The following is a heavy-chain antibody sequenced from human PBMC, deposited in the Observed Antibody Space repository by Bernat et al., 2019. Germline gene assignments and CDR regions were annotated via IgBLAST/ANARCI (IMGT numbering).Heavy chain of an antibody. CDR1: GFTFSSYG. Sequence: QVQLVESGGGVVQPRRSLRLSCAASGFTFSSYGMHWVRQAPGKGLEWVAVISYDGSNKYYADSVKGRFTISRDNSKNTLYLQMNSLRAEDTAVYYCAKGLTYYYGSGSYYNVAPYYYYGMDVWGQGTTVTVSS. V-gene: IGHV3-30*18. CDR2: ISYDGSNK. J-gene: IGHJ6*02. CDR3: AKGLTYYYGSGSYYNVAPYYYYGMDV. D-gene: IGHD3-10*01.